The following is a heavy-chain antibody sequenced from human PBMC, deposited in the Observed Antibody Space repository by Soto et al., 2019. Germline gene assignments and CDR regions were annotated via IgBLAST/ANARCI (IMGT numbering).Heavy chain of an antibody. D-gene: IGHD6-25*01. CDR2: ISWNSGSI. J-gene: IGHJ3*02. Sequence: PGGSLRLSCAASGFTFDDYAMHWVRQAPGKGLEWVSGISWNSGSIGYADSVKGRFTISRDNAKNSLYLQMNSLRAEDTALYYCAKARGYVGAFDIWGQGTMVTVSS. V-gene: IGHV3-9*01. CDR1: GFTFDDYA. CDR3: AKARGYVGAFDI.